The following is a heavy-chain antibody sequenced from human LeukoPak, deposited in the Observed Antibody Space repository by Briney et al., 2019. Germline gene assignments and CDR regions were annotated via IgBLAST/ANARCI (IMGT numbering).Heavy chain of an antibody. D-gene: IGHD6-13*01. V-gene: IGHV4-59*01. CDR2: IYYSGST. CDR1: GGSISSYY. CDR3: ARTYSSNWYSGFDP. J-gene: IGHJ5*02. Sequence: SETLSLTCTVSGGSISSYYWSWIRQPPGKGLEWIGHIYYSGSTNYNPSLKSRVTISVDTSKNQFSLKLTSVTAAGTAMYYCARTYSSNWYSGFDPWGQGTLVTVSS.